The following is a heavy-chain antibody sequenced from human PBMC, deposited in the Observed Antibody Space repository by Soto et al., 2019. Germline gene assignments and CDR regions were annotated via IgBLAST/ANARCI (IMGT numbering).Heavy chain of an antibody. J-gene: IGHJ4*02. CDR2: IASSRDTI. Sequence: EVQLVESGGGLVQPGGSLRLSCAASGFTFSRYSMNWVRQAPGKGLEWVSYIASSRDTIYYADSVKGRFTISRDNARNSLYLQMNSLRDEDTAVYYCASDSWISGLYSPFDDWGQGPLVTVSS. CDR1: GFTFSRYS. D-gene: IGHD1-26*01. V-gene: IGHV3-48*02. CDR3: ASDSWISGLYSPFDD.